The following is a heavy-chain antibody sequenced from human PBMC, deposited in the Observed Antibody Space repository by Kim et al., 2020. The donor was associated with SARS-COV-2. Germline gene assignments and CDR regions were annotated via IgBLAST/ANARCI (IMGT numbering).Heavy chain of an antibody. V-gene: IGHV5-51*01. D-gene: IGHD1-26*01. CDR3: ARLGSGDLGYYYFGMDV. CDR1: GYSFSSHW. Sequence: GESLKISCKGSGYSFSSHWIGWVRHMPGKGMEWMGIIFPVDSDTRYSPSFQGHVTITVDQSTSIAYLQWDSLKTSDTAIYFCARLGSGDLGYYYFGMDVWGPGTTVTVSS. CDR2: IFPVDSDT. J-gene: IGHJ6*02.